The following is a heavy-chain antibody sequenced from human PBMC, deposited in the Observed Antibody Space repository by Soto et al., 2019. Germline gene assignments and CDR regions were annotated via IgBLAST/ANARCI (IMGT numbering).Heavy chain of an antibody. CDR3: ARDRLDSSNPAYYGMDV. Sequence: PSETLSLTCTVSGGSISSDYWSWIRQPPGKGLEWIGYIYYSGSTNYNPSPKSRVTISVDTSKNQFSLKLSSVTAADTAVYYCARDRLDSSNPAYYGMDVWGQGTTVT. V-gene: IGHV4-59*01. J-gene: IGHJ6*02. CDR2: IYYSGST. D-gene: IGHD6-13*01. CDR1: GGSISSDY.